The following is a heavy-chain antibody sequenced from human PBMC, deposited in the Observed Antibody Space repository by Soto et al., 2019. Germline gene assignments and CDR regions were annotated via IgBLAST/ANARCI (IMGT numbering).Heavy chain of an antibody. CDR2: TRNKANSHTT. V-gene: IGHV3-72*01. CDR3: ARATTVTDY. D-gene: IGHD4-17*01. CDR1: GFIFSDHY. J-gene: IGHJ4*02. Sequence: GSLRLSCAASGFIFSDHYMDWVRQAPGKGLEWVGRTRNKANSHTTEYAASVKGRFTISRDDSKNSLYLQMNSLKIEDTAVYYCARATTVTDYWGQGTLVTVSS.